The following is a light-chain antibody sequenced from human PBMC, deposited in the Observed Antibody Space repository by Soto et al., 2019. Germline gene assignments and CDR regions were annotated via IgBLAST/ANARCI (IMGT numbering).Light chain of an antibody. CDR1: QSISNR. CDR2: DAS. V-gene: IGKV1-5*01. Sequence: DIQMTQSPSTLSASVGCRVTITCRASQSISNRLAWYHQKPGKTPNLLIYDASNLGSGVPSRFSGSGSGTEFTLTISSLQPDDFATYYCQQYDTYSTFGQGTKVDIK. J-gene: IGKJ1*01. CDR3: QQYDTYST.